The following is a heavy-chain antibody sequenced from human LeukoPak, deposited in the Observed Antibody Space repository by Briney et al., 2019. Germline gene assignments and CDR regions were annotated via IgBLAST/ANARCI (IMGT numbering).Heavy chain of an antibody. Sequence: SQTLSLTCTVSGPSISSYYWGCTRHPAGKGLEWIGRIYAGGSTNYNPSLKSRVTISVDKSKNQFSLKLSSVTAADTAVYYCARGVRYGAPPDYWGQGTLVTVSS. CDR1: GPSISSYY. D-gene: IGHD4-17*01. J-gene: IGHJ4*02. CDR2: IYAGGST. CDR3: ARGVRYGAPPDY. V-gene: IGHV4-4*07.